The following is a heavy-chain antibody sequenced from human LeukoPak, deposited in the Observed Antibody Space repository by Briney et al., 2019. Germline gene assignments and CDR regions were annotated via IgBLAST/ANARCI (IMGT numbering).Heavy chain of an antibody. V-gene: IGHV4-59*01. J-gene: IGHJ4*02. CDR2: IYCSGST. Sequence: PSETLSLICTVSGGSINSYYWSWIRQPPGKGLEWIGYIYCSGSTNYNPSLKSRVTISVDTSKNQFSLKLSAVTAADTAVYYCARRLYIPAAGPYYLDYSGQGTLVTVSS. CDR1: GGSINSYY. CDR3: ARRLYIPAAGPYYLDY. D-gene: IGHD6-13*01.